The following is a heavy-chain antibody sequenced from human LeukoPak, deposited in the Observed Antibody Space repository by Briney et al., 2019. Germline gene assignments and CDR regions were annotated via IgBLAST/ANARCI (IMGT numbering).Heavy chain of an antibody. Sequence: PSETLSLTCAVSGGSISSGGYSWSWIRQPPGKGLEWIGYIYHSGSTYYNPSLKSRVTISVDRSKNQFSLKLSSVTAADTAVYYCARDRLTGTLYYYYYGMDVWGQGTTVTVSS. CDR3: ARDRLTGTLYYYYYGMDV. J-gene: IGHJ6*02. V-gene: IGHV4-30-2*01. CDR2: IYHSGST. CDR1: GGSISSGGYS. D-gene: IGHD7-27*01.